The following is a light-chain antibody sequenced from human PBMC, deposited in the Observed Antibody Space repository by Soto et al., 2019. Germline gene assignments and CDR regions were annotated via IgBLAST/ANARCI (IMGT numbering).Light chain of an antibody. J-gene: IGKJ5*01. Sequence: MTQSPATLSLSLGDRATISCRASQSISSYLAWYQQKPGQAPRLLIYDASNRATGIPARFSGSGSGTDFTLTISRLEPEDFAAYYCQKRSNWPITCGQGTGLEIK. CDR1: QSISSY. V-gene: IGKV3-11*01. CDR2: DAS. CDR3: QKRSNWPIT.